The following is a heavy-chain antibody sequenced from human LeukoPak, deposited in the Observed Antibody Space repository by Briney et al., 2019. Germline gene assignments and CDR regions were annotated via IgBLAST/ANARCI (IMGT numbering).Heavy chain of an antibody. J-gene: IGHJ3*02. Sequence: KSSETLSLTCAVYGGSFSGYYWSWIRQPPGKGLEWIGEINHSGSTNYNPSLKSRVTISVDTSKNQFSLKLSSVTAADTAVYYCARGKRRYCSGGSCYPAGVRAFDIWGQGTMVTVSS. CDR1: GGSFSGYY. D-gene: IGHD2-15*01. CDR3: ARGKRRYCSGGSCYPAGVRAFDI. V-gene: IGHV4-34*01. CDR2: INHSGST.